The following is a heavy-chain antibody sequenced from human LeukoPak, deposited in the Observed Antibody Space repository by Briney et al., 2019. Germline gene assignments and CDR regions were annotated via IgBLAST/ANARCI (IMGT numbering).Heavy chain of an antibody. CDR3: ASMVRGVIVGPNSYSYYMDV. CDR2: IYYSGST. D-gene: IGHD3-10*01. V-gene: IGHV4-39*01. CDR1: GGSIGSHLFY. Sequence: PSETLTLICTVSGGSIGSHLFYWAWIRQPPGKGLEWIASIYYSGSTYYNPSLMGRVTISLDTSQNQFSVRLTSVTAADTAVYYCASMVRGVIVGPNSYSYYMDVWGPGATVTVS. J-gene: IGHJ6*03.